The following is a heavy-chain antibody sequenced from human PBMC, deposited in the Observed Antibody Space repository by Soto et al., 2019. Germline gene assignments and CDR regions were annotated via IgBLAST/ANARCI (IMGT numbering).Heavy chain of an antibody. CDR2: ISYDGSNK. V-gene: IGHV3-30*18. Sequence: QVQLVESGGGVVQPGRSLRLSCAASGFTFSSYGMHWVHQAPGKGLEWVAVISYDGSNKYYADSVKGRFTISRDNSKNTLYLQMNSLRAEDTVVYYCAQAEVTVVTPYYFDYWGQGTLVTVSS. CDR3: AQAEVTVVTPYYFDY. J-gene: IGHJ4*02. D-gene: IGHD2-21*02. CDR1: GFTFSSYG.